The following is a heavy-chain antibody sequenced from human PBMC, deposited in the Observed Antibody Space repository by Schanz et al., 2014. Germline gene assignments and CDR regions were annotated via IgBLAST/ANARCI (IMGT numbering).Heavy chain of an antibody. Sequence: QVQLQESGPGLVKPSQTLSLTCAVSGGSISSGGYSWNWIRQPPGKGLEWIVYIYYSGSTYYNPSLKSRLTISVDTSKTQSSLKRASVTAADTAVYYCARGGRTTYNYYYGMDVWGQGTTVTVSS. CDR1: GGSISSGGYS. CDR3: ARGGRTTYNYYYGMDV. CDR2: IYYSGST. D-gene: IGHD1-1*01. J-gene: IGHJ6*02. V-gene: IGHV4-30-4*07.